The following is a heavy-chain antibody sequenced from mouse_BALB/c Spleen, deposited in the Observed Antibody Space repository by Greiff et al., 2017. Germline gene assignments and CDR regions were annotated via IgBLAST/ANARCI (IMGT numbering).Heavy chain of an antibody. CDR3: ARVTTVVAPFDY. CDR2: IDPFNGGT. D-gene: IGHD1-1*01. Sequence: EVQLVESGPELMKPGASVKISCKASGYSFTSYYMHWVKQSHGKSLEWIGYIDPFNGGTSYNQKFKGKATLTVDKSSSTAYMHLSSLTSEDSAVYYCARVTTVVAPFDYWGQGTTLKVSS. J-gene: IGHJ2*01. CDR1: GYSFTSYY. V-gene: IGHV1S135*01.